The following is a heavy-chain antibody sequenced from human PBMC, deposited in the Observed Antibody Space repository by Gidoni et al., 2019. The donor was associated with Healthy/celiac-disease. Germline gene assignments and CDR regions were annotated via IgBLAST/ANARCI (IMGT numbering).Heavy chain of an antibody. CDR1: GFTFSSYC. CDR2: IKQDGSEK. Sequence: EVQLVESGGGLVQPGGSLRLSCAASGFTFSSYCMSWVRQAPGKGLEWVANIKQDGSEKYYVDSVKGRFTISRDNAKNSLYLQMNSLRAEDTAVYYCARAGPPGGYYYYMDVWGKGTTVTVSS. CDR3: ARAGPPGGYYYYMDV. V-gene: IGHV3-7*03. J-gene: IGHJ6*03.